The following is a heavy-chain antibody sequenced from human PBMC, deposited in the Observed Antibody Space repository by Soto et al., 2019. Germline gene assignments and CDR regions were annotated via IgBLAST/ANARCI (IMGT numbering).Heavy chain of an antibody. CDR2: INHSGST. D-gene: IGHD2-15*01. CDR1: GGSFSGYY. V-gene: IGHV4-34*01. Sequence: SETLSLTCAVYGGSFSGYYWSWIRQPPGKGLEWIGEINHSGSTNYNPSLKSRVTISVDTSKNQFSLKLGSVTAADTAVYYCARGPGGVVAARYYYYYYGMDVWGQGTTVTVSS. J-gene: IGHJ6*02. CDR3: ARGPGGVVAARYYYYYYGMDV.